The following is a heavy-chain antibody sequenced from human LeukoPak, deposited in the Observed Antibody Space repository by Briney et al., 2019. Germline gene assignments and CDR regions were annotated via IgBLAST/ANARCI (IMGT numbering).Heavy chain of an antibody. V-gene: IGHV4-4*09. CDR3: ARSRTAAGTTQFDY. Sequence: SETLSLTCTVSGGSISSYYWSWIRQPPGKGLEWIGYIYHSGSTYYNPSLKSRVTISVDRSKNQFSLKLSSVTAADTAVYYCARSRTAAGTTQFDYWGQGTLVTVSS. CDR1: GGSISSYY. J-gene: IGHJ4*02. D-gene: IGHD6-13*01. CDR2: IYHSGST.